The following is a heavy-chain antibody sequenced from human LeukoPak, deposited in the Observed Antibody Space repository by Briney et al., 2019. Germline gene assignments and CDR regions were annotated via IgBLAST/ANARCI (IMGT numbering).Heavy chain of an antibody. D-gene: IGHD3-22*01. CDR3: ARARYYSHVEFYFDY. CDR2: ISGSSGII. J-gene: IGHJ4*02. CDR1: GFTFNTYT. Sequence: GGSLRLSCAASGFTFNTYTMNWVRQAPGKGLEWVSYISGSSGIIDYADSVRGRFTISRDNAKNSLYLQMNSLRAEDTAVYYCARARYYSHVEFYFDYWGQGTLVTVSS. V-gene: IGHV3-48*01.